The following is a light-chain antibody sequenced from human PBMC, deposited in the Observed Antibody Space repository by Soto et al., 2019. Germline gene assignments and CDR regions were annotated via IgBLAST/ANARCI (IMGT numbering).Light chain of an antibody. V-gene: IGLV1-51*01. CDR1: SSNIGNNY. CDR2: DNN. CDR3: GTWDSSLSAAV. Sequence: QSVLTQPPSVSAAPGKKVTISCSGSSSNIGNNYVSWYQQLPGTAPKLLIYDNNKRPSGIPDRFSGSESGTSATLGITGLQTGDEADYYCGTWDSSLSAAVFGGGTKLTVL. J-gene: IGLJ2*01.